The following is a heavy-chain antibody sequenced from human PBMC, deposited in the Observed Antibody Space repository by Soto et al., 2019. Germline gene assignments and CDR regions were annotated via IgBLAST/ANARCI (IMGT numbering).Heavy chain of an antibody. Sequence: GGSLRLSCAASGFTFSSYSMNWVRQAPGKGLEWVSYISSSSSTIYYADSVKGRFTISRDNAKNSLYLQMNSLRAEDTAVYYCARPSVRFLEWLLFPLLSDLDVWGKGTTVTVSS. CDR3: ARPSVRFLEWLLFPLLSDLDV. D-gene: IGHD3-3*01. V-gene: IGHV3-48*01. CDR1: GFTFSSYS. CDR2: ISSSSSTI. J-gene: IGHJ6*04.